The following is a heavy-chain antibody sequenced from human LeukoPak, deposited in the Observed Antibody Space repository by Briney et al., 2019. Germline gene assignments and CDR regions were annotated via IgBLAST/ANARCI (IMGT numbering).Heavy chain of an antibody. CDR1: GFTFSSYA. J-gene: IGHJ4*02. CDR2: ISYDGSNK. CDR3: ARAGRCSGGSCYYFDY. D-gene: IGHD2-15*01. Sequence: GGSLRLSCAASGFTFSSYAMHWVRQAPGKGLEWVAVISYDGSNKYYADSVKGRFTISRENAKNSLYLQMNSLRAEDTAVYYCARAGRCSGGSCYYFDYWGQGTLVTVSS. V-gene: IGHV3-30*14.